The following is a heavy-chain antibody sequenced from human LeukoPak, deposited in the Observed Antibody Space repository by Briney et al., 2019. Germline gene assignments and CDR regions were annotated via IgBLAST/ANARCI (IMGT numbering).Heavy chain of an antibody. V-gene: IGHV3-13*01. Sequence: GGSLRLSCAASGFSFSSYDMHWVRQATGKGLERVSAIGTAGDTYYAASVKGRFTISRDNSENTLYLQVSSLRAEDTAMYYCAKRDRPCSGDCSAPYYFDYWGQGTLVTVSS. CDR2: IGTAGDT. CDR3: AKRDRPCSGDCSAPYYFDY. CDR1: GFSFSSYD. J-gene: IGHJ4*02. D-gene: IGHD2-21*02.